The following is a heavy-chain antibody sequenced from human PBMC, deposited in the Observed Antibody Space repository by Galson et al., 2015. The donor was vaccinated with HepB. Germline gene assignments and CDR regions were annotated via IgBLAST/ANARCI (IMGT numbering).Heavy chain of an antibody. CDR2: TYFSGTT. CDR3: ARGTGWSPEGY. J-gene: IGHJ4*02. Sequence: SETLSLTCSVSGASVNNGLYSWTWIRQPAGKGLEWIGRTYFSGTTDYNPSFKARVSISIDTSKNQFSLRLTAVTAADTAVYYCARGTGWSPEGYWGQGILVAVSS. CDR1: GASVNNGLYS. D-gene: IGHD6-19*01. V-gene: IGHV4-61*10.